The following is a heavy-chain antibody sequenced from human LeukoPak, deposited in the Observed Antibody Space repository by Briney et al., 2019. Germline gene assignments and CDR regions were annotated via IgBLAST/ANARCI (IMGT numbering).Heavy chain of an antibody. J-gene: IGHJ6*03. V-gene: IGHV4-4*09. Sequence: SETLSLTCTVSGGSISSYYWSWIRQPPGKGLEWIGYIYTSGSTNYNPSLKSRVTISVDTSKNQYSLKLSSVTAADRAVYYCARQAARMDYYYMDVWGKGTTVTVSS. CDR3: ARQAARMDYYYMDV. CDR1: GGSISSYY. D-gene: IGHD5-24*01. CDR2: IYTSGST.